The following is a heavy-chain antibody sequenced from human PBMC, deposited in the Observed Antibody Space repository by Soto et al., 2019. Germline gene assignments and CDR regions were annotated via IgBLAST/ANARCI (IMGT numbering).Heavy chain of an antibody. D-gene: IGHD1-26*01. CDR2: ISGSGGST. V-gene: IGHV3-23*01. Sequence: EVQLLESGGGLVQPGGSLRLSCAASGFTFSSYAMSWVRQAPGKGLEWVSAISGSGGSTYYADSVKGRFTISRDNSKTTLYLDMNSLSAEDTAVYYCAKDPYSGCYSVFWGQGTLVTVSS. J-gene: IGHJ1*01. CDR3: AKDPYSGCYSVF. CDR1: GFTFSSYA.